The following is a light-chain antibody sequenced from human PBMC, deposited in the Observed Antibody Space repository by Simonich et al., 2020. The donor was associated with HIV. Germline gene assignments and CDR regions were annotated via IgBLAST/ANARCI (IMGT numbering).Light chain of an antibody. CDR2: EIF. CDR1: RSLLYSDGKTY. CDR3: MQSIQIPRT. V-gene: IGKV2D-29*02. Sequence: EIVMTQTPLSLSVTPGQPASISCKSSRSLLYSDGKTYLYWYLQKPGQSPQPLIYEIFNRCSGVPDRFSGSGSGTDFTLKISRVEAEDIGVYYCMQSIQIPRTFGQGTKVEIK. J-gene: IGKJ1*01.